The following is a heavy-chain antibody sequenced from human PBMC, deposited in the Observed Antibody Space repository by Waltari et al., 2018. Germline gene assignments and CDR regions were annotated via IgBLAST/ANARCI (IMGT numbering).Heavy chain of an antibody. J-gene: IGHJ4*02. CDR3: ARERRDDILTGYYGGLFDY. Sequence: QVQLQESGPGLVKPSETLSLTCTVSGGSISSYYWSWIRQPPGKGLEWIGYIYYSGSTNYNPSLKSRVTISVDMSKNQFSLKLSSVTAADTAVYYCARERRDDILTGYYGGLFDYWGQGTLVTVSS. D-gene: IGHD3-9*01. CDR2: IYYSGST. V-gene: IGHV4-59*01. CDR1: GGSISSYY.